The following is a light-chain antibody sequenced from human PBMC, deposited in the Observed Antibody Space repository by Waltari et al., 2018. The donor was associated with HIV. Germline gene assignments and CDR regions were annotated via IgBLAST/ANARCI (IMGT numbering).Light chain of an antibody. CDR3: NSFTNRDTLV. J-gene: IGLJ3*02. CDR2: EVN. V-gene: IGLV2-14*01. CDR1: SSDLGSYDF. Sequence: QSALTQPASVSGSPGQSITISCTGTSSDLGSYDFVSWYHQHPGKAPKLLLYEVNNRPSGVSNRFSGSKSGNTASLTISGLQADDEAAYYCNSFTNRDTLVFGGGTTLTVL.